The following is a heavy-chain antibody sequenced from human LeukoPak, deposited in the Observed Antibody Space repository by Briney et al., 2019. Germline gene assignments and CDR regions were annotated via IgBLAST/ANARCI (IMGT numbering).Heavy chain of an antibody. CDR3: ARAGYDILTLAPDPANDY. V-gene: IGHV1-18*01. Sequence: ASVKVSCKASGYTFTRYGISWVRQAPGQGLEWMGWISAYNGNTNYTPKLQGRVTMTTDTSTTTAYMELRSLRSDDTAVCYCARAGYDILTLAPDPANDYWGQGTLVTVSS. CDR1: GYTFTRYG. D-gene: IGHD3-9*01. J-gene: IGHJ4*02. CDR2: ISAYNGNT.